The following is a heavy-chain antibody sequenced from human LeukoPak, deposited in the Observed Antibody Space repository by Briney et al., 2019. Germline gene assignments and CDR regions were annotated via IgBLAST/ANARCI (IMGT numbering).Heavy chain of an antibody. CDR1: GGSISSYY. D-gene: IGHD6-6*01. Sequence: PSETLSLTCTVSGGSISSYYWSWIRQPPGKGLEWIGEINHSGSTNYNPSLKSRVTISVGTSKNQFSLKLSSVTAADTAVYYCARQSPTWGSSKAEAPWGQGTLVTVSS. V-gene: IGHV4-34*01. CDR3: ARQSPTWGSSKAEAP. CDR2: INHSGST. J-gene: IGHJ5*02.